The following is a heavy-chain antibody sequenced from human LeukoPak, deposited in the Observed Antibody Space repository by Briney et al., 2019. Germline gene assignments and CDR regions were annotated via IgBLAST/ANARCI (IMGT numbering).Heavy chain of an antibody. CDR2: ISSSSYI. D-gene: IGHD1-14*01. CDR3: ARTGLADAFDI. CDR1: GFTFSSYS. V-gene: IGHV3-21*01. J-gene: IGHJ3*02. Sequence: PGGSLRLSCAASGFTFSSYSMNWVRQAPGKGLEWVSSISSSSYIYYADSVKGRFTISRDNAKNSLNLQMNSLRAEDTAVYSCARTGLADAFDIWGQGTMVTVSS.